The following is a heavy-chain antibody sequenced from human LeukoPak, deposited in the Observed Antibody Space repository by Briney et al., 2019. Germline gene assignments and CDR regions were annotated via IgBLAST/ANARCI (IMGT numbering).Heavy chain of an antibody. Sequence: ASVKVSCKASGYTFTSYGISWVRQAPGQGLEWMGWMNPNSGNTGYAQKFQGRVTMTRNTSISTAYMELSSLRSEDTAVYYCARGRIAVDDAFDIWGQGTMVTVPS. V-gene: IGHV1-8*02. CDR3: ARGRIAVDDAFDI. D-gene: IGHD6-19*01. CDR2: MNPNSGNT. CDR1: GYTFTSYG. J-gene: IGHJ3*02.